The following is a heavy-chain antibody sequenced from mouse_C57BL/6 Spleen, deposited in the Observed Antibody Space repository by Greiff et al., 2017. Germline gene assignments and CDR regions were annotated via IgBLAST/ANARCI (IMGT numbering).Heavy chain of an antibody. CDR1: GYSITSGYY. Sequence: EVQLQQSGPGLVKPSQSLSLTCSVTGYSITSGYYWNWIRQFPGNKLEWMGYISYDGSNNYNPSLKNRISITRDTSKNQFFLKLNSVTTEDTATYYCARDGVYYGSSYSWFAYWGQGTLVTVSA. J-gene: IGHJ3*01. CDR2: ISYDGSN. CDR3: ARDGVYYGSSYSWFAY. D-gene: IGHD1-1*01. V-gene: IGHV3-6*01.